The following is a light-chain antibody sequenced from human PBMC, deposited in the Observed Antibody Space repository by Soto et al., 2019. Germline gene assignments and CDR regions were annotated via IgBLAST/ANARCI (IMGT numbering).Light chain of an antibody. CDR1: QSVSSSY. V-gene: IGKV3-20*01. CDR3: QQYGSSIFT. Sequence: EIVLTQSPGTLSLSPGDRATLSCRASQSVSSSYLAWYQQKPGQAPSLLIYGASGKATGIPDRFSGSGSGTVFTLTISRLEPEDFAVYYCQQYGSSIFTFGPGTKVDIK. CDR2: GAS. J-gene: IGKJ3*01.